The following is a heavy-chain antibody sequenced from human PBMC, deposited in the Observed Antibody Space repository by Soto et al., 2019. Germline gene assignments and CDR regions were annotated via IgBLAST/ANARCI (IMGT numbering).Heavy chain of an antibody. CDR3: TTEVLDY. CDR2: IKSKTDGGTT. CDR1: SVSNAW. Sequence: SVSNAWMNWVRQAPGKGLEWVGRIKSKTDGGTTDYAAPGKGRFTISRDDSKNTLYLQMNSLKTEDTAVYYCTTEVLDYWGQGTLVTVSS. V-gene: IGHV3-15*07. J-gene: IGHJ4*02.